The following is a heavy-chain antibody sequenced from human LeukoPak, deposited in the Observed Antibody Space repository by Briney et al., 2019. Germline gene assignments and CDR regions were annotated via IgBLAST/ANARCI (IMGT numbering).Heavy chain of an antibody. CDR1: GGSISSSSYY. CDR3: ARGDVLLWFGEFRHSMDV. CDR2: INHSGST. Sequence: PSETLSLTCTVSGGSISSSSYYWGWIRQPPGKGLEWIGEINHSGSTNYNPSLKSRVTISVDTSKNQFSLKLSSVTAADTAVYYCARGDVLLWFGEFRHSMDVWGQGTTVTVSS. V-gene: IGHV4-39*07. D-gene: IGHD3-10*01. J-gene: IGHJ6*02.